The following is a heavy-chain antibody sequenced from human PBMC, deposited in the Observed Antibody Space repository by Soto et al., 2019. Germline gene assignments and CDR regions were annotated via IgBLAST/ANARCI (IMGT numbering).Heavy chain of an antibody. CDR3: ARWGASLYYYDSSGYSTLLPTLLYGMDV. D-gene: IGHD3-22*01. J-gene: IGHJ6*02. CDR1: GYTFTGYY. CDR2: INPNSGGT. V-gene: IGHV1-2*04. Sequence: ASVKVSCKASGYTFTGYYMHWVRQAPGQGLEWMGWINPNSGGTNYAQKFQGWVTMTRDTSISTAYMELSRLRSDDTAVYYCARWGASLYYYDSSGYSTLLPTLLYGMDVWGQGTTVTVSS.